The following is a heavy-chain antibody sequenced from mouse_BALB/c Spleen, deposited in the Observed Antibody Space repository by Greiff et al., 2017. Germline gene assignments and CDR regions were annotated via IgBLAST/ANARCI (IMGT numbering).Heavy chain of an antibody. CDR2: ISSGGGST. CDR3: ARATYYGNWGAMDY. V-gene: IGHV5-12-1*01. J-gene: IGHJ4*01. Sequence: EVMLVESGGGLVKPGGSLKLSCAASGFAFSSYDMSWVRQTPEKRLEWVAYISSGGGSTYYPDTVKGRFTISRDNAKNNLYLQMSSLKSEDTAMYYCARATYYGNWGAMDYWGQGTSVTVSS. D-gene: IGHD2-10*01. CDR1: GFAFSSYD.